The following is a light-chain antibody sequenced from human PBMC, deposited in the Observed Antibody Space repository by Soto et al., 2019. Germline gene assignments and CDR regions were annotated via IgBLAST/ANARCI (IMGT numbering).Light chain of an antibody. CDR2: DVS. Sequence: HSALTQPASVSGSPGQSITISCTGTSSDVGAYNYVSWYQHHPGKVPRLMIFDVSNRPSGVSNRFSGSKSGNAASLTISGLQAEDEADYYCCSYSRSSPYVFGAGTKVTVL. V-gene: IGLV2-14*03. CDR3: CSYSRSSPYV. CDR1: SSDVGAYNY. J-gene: IGLJ1*01.